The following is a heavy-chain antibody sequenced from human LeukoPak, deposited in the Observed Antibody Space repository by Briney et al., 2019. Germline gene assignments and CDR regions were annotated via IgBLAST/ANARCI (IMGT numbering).Heavy chain of an antibody. CDR1: GGTFSSYA. Sequence: GASVKVSCKASGGTFSSYAISWVRQAPGQGLEWMGGIIPIFGTANYAQKFQGRVTITADKSTSTAYMELSSLRSEDTAVYYCARDPLRVDTYYDFWRRRDAQKDPWFDPWGQGTLVTVSS. D-gene: IGHD3-3*01. J-gene: IGHJ5*02. V-gene: IGHV1-69*06. CDR3: ARDPLRVDTYYDFWRRRDAQKDPWFDP. CDR2: IIPIFGTA.